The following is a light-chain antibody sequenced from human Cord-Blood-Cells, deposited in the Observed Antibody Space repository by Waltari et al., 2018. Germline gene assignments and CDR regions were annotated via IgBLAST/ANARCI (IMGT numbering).Light chain of an antibody. Sequence: DIQMTQSPSSLSASVGDRVTTTCQASQDISNYLNWYQQKPGKAPKLLIYDASNLETGVPSRFSGSGSGTDFTFTISSLQPEDIATYYCQQYDNLITFGPGTKVDIK. V-gene: IGKV1-33*01. CDR3: QQYDNLIT. CDR2: DAS. J-gene: IGKJ3*01. CDR1: QDISNY.